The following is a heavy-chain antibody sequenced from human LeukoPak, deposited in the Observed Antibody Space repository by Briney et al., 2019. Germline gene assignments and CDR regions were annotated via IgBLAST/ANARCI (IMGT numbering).Heavy chain of an antibody. CDR2: ISGSGGST. J-gene: IGHJ4*02. CDR3: AKIPMITFGGVIYYFDY. D-gene: IGHD3-16*02. CDR1: GFTFSSYA. V-gene: IGHV3-23*01. Sequence: PPGGSLRLSCAASGFTFSSYAMSWVRQAPGKGLEWVSAISGSGGSTYYADSVKGRFTISRDNSKNTLYPQMNSLRAEDTAVYYCAKIPMITFGGVIYYFDYWGQGTLVTVSS.